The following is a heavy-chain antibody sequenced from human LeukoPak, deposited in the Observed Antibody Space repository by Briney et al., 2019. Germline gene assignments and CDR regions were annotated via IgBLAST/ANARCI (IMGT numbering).Heavy chain of an antibody. CDR2: ISGDTSTI. D-gene: IGHD6-13*01. CDR1: GFTFSSFS. CDR3: VRGTAASGLGY. V-gene: IGHV3-48*04. J-gene: IGHJ4*02. Sequence: GGFLRLSCAASGFTFSSFSMNWVRQAPGKGLEWVSYISGDTSTIYYADSVKGRFTISSDDPKNSLYLHMNSLRAEDTAVYYCVRGTAASGLGYWGQGTLVTVSS.